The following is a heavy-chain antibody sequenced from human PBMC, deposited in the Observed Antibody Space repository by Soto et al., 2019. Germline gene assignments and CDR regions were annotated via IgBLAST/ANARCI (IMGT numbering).Heavy chain of an antibody. J-gene: IGHJ4*02. CDR3: ARGAQGFFPVSGIYFYFDH. Sequence: ASVKVSCKTSGYIFTDHLIHWVRQSPGQGLQWVGWVHPDSGGTNVAQASQDRVTMTADTSITTAYMDLARLLPDDTAIFYCARGAQGFFPVSGIYFYFDHWGQGTPVTVSS. V-gene: IGHV1-2*02. D-gene: IGHD3-22*01. CDR1: GYIFTDHL. CDR2: VHPDSGGT.